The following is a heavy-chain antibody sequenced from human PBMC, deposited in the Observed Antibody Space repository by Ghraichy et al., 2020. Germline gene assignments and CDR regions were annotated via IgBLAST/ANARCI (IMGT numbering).Heavy chain of an antibody. CDR1: GIPFNNFW. CDR3: KEDAPDYYFYHGTDL. Sequence: GGSLRLSCSVFGIPFNNFWMSWVRQTPGKGPEWVSNIKPDGSEKYYVDSVKGRFTISRDNVKNSLFLQMNSLRVEDTAMYYCKEDAPDYYFYHGTDLCGQGPTVTVSS. V-gene: IGHV3-7*03. CDR2: IKPDGSEK. J-gene: IGHJ6*02.